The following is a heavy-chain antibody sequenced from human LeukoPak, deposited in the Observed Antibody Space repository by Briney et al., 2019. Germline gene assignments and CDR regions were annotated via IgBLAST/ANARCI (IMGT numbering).Heavy chain of an antibody. CDR2: ISSSSSYI. D-gene: IGHD3-9*01. J-gene: IGHJ5*02. V-gene: IGHV3-21*01. CDR1: GFPFSSYS. Sequence: PGGSLRLSCAASGFPFSSYSMNCVRHAPGKGLEWGSSISSSSSYIYYPDSVKGRFTISRDNAKSSLYLQTNSLGAEDTAVYYCARDFLRYFDWFNSDWFDPWGQGTLVTVSS. CDR3: ARDFLRYFDWFNSDWFDP.